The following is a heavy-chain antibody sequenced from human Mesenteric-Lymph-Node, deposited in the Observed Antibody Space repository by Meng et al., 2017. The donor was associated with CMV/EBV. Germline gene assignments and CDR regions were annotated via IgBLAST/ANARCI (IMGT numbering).Heavy chain of an antibody. V-gene: IGHV1-2*02. J-gene: IGHJ4*02. Sequence: SVNVPCKASGYTFTGYYMLWVRQAPGQGLEWMGWINPNSGGTNYAQKFQGRVTMTRDTSISTAYMELSRLRSDDTAVYYCARGGCSSTSCYDYFDYWGQGTLVTVSS. CDR3: ARGGCSSTSCYDYFDY. CDR1: GYTFTGYY. CDR2: INPNSGGT. D-gene: IGHD2-2*01.